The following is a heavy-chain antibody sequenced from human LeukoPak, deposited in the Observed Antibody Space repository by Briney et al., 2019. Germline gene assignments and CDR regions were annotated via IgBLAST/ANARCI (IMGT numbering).Heavy chain of an antibody. J-gene: IGHJ3*02. D-gene: IGHD1/OR15-1a*01. V-gene: IGHV3-7*01. CDR3: ARDRSGSNWNKGRPDTFDI. CDR1: GFTISSYW. Sequence: GGSLRLSCAASGFTISSYWMSWVRQAPGKGLEWVANIKQDGSEKYYVDSVKGRFTISRDNAKNSLYLQMNSLRAEDTAVYYCARDRSGSNWNKGRPDTFDIWGQGTMVTVSS. CDR2: IKQDGSEK.